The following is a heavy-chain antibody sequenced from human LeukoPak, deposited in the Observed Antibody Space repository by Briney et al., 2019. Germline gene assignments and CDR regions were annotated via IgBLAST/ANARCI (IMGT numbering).Heavy chain of an antibody. Sequence: GGSLSLSCATSGFTISPYSMSWVRQAPGKGLEWVACISSSGSHTYYADSVKGRFIISRDNAKNSMSLHINSLRVDHTCMYFCARGDVDYYDSSGSDAFYIWGQGTRVTVSS. V-gene: IGHV3-21*06. J-gene: IGHJ3*02. CDR3: ARGDVDYYDSSGSDAFYI. CDR1: GFTISPYS. CDR2: ISSSGSHT. D-gene: IGHD3-22*01.